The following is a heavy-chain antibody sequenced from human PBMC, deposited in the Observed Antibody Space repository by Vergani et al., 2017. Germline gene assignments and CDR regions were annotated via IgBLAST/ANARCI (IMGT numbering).Heavy chain of an antibody. D-gene: IGHD6-19*01. CDR2: IYYSGIT. J-gene: IGHJ5*02. Sequence: QLQLQESGPGLVKPSATLSLTCSVSGASIRSSNYYWGWIRQPPGKGLEWIASIYYSGITYYNPSLKSRVTISVDTSKSQFSLKLSSVTAADTAVYFCARHSTVEWLVKLGWIDPWGQGILVTVSS. CDR3: ARHSTVEWLVKLGWIDP. V-gene: IGHV4-39*01. CDR1: GASIRSSNYY.